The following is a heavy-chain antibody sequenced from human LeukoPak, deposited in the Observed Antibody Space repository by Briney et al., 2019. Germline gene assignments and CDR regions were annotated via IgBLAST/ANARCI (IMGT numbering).Heavy chain of an antibody. J-gene: IGHJ4*02. CDR3: ATRLLYSGSWPIDY. D-gene: IGHD6-13*01. CDR1: GYTLTELS. Sequence: ASVKVSCKVSGYTLTELSMHWVRQAPGKGLEWMGGFDPEDGETIYAQKFQGRVTMTEDTSTDTAYMELSSLRSEDTAVYYCATRLLYSGSWPIDYWGQGTLVTVSS. CDR2: FDPEDGET. V-gene: IGHV1-24*01.